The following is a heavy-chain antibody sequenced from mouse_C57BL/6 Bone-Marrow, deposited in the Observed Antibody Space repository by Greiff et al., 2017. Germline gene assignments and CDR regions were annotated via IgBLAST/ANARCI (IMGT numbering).Heavy chain of an antibody. CDR3: ARGAGQAWFAY. CDR2: ISSGSSTI. J-gene: IGHJ3*01. Sequence: EVKLMESGGGLVKPGGSLKLSCAASGFTFSDYGMRWVRQAPEKGLEWVAYISSGSSTIYYADTVKGRFTISRDNAKNTLFLQMTSLRSEDTAMYYCARGAGQAWFAYWGQGTLVTVSA. D-gene: IGHD6-1*01. V-gene: IGHV5-17*01. CDR1: GFTFSDYG.